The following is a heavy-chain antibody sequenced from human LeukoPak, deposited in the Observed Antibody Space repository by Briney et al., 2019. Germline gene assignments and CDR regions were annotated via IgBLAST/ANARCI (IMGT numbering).Heavy chain of an antibody. D-gene: IGHD2-2*01. CDR3: ARGEDIVVVPAAMRFDP. CDR2: INHSGST. Sequence: SDTLSLTCAVYGGSFSGYYWSWIRQPTGKGLEWIGEINHSGSTNYNPSLKSRVTISVDTSKDRFSLKLSSVTAADTAVYYCARGEDIVVVPAAMRFDPWGQGTLVTVSS. J-gene: IGHJ5*02. V-gene: IGHV4-34*01. CDR1: GGSFSGYY.